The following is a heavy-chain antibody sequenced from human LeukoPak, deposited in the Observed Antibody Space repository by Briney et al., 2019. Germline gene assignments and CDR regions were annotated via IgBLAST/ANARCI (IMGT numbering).Heavy chain of an antibody. CDR1: GYTFTGYY. Sequence: ASVKVSCKASGYTFTGYYMHWVRQAPGQGLEWMGWINPNSGGTNYAQKFQGRVTMTRDTSISTAYMELSRLRSDDTAVYYCAREYPRDFWSGHTFDPWGQGTLVTVSS. D-gene: IGHD3-3*01. V-gene: IGHV1-2*02. CDR2: INPNSGGT. CDR3: AREYPRDFWSGHTFDP. J-gene: IGHJ5*02.